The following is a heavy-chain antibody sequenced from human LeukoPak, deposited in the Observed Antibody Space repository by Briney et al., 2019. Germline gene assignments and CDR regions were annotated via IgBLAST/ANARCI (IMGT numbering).Heavy chain of an antibody. D-gene: IGHD2-8*01. J-gene: IGHJ5*02. Sequence: PAETLSLTCTVSGGSISSSSYYWGWMRQPPGKGLEWIGSSYDNGTNYDNPSIKSRVTISVDTSNNQFSLKLSPVTAADTAVYYCASLTRGYAIGFGPCGQGTLATVSS. CDR1: GGSISSSSYY. CDR2: SYDNGTN. CDR3: ASLTRGYAIGFGP. V-gene: IGHV4-39*01.